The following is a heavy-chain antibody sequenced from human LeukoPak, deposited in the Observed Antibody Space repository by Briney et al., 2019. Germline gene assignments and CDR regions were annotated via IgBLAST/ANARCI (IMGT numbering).Heavy chain of an antibody. J-gene: IGHJ4*02. D-gene: IGHD4-23*01. CDR1: GGSFSGYY. CDR2: INHSGST. CDR3: ASTLYGGNSGY. Sequence: SETLSLTCAVYGGSFSGYYWSWIRQPPGKGLEWIGEINHSGSTNYNPSLKSRVTISVDMSKNQFSLKPSSVTAADTAVYYCASTLYGGNSGYWGQGTLVTVSS. V-gene: IGHV4-34*01.